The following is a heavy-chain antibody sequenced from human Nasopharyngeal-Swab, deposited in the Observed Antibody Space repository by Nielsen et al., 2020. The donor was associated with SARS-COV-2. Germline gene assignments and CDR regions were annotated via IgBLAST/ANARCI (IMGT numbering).Heavy chain of an antibody. CDR2: IDNGGYT. CDR1: GFNFSTYW. V-gene: IGHV3-74*01. J-gene: IGHJ4*02. D-gene: IGHD4-23*01. CDR3: TRDIGGKYGY. Sequence: GRSLRPPCAGPGFNFSTYWMHWVRHAPGKGLVWFSRIDNGGYTKYADSVKSRFTISRDNARNTLYLQMNSLRGADTAVYYCTRDIGGKYGYWGQGNLVTVSS.